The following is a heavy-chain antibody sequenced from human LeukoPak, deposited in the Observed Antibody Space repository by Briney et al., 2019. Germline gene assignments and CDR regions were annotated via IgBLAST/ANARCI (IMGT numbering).Heavy chain of an antibody. CDR1: GGSISSYY. CDR3: ARWGLGSYGSGSYLYFDY. V-gene: IGHV4-59*08. Sequence: SETLSLTCTVSGGSISSYYWSWIRQPPGEGLEWTGYIYYSGSTTYNPSLKSRVTISVDTSKNQFSLKLSSVTAADTAVYYCARWGLGSYGSGSYLYFDYWGQGTLVTVSS. J-gene: IGHJ4*02. D-gene: IGHD3-10*01. CDR2: IYYSGST.